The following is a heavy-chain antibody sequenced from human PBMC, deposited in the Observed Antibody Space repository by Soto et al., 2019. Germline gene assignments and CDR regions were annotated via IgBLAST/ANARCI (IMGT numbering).Heavy chain of an antibody. J-gene: IGHJ5*02. V-gene: IGHV4-31*03. D-gene: IGHD3-10*01. Sequence: PSETLSLTCTVSGGSISSGGYYWSWIRQHPGKGLEWIGYIYYSGSTYYNPSLKSRVTISVDTSKNQFSLKLSSVTAADTAVYYCARARPYYYGSGHSGKRNWFDPWGQGTLVTVSS. CDR3: ARARPYYYGSGHSGKRNWFDP. CDR2: IYYSGST. CDR1: GGSISSGGYY.